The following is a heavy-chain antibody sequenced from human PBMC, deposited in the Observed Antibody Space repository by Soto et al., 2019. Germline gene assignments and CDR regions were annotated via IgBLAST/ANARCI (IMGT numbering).Heavy chain of an antibody. V-gene: IGHV4-59*01. CDR2: IYYSGST. Sequence: PSETLSLTCTVSGGSISSYYWSWIRQPPGKGLEWIGYIYYSGSTNYNPSLKSRVTISVDTSKNQFSLKLSSVTAADTAVYYCARDGNYYGSGSYYSYGMDVWGQGTTVTVSS. D-gene: IGHD3-10*01. CDR1: GGSISSYY. CDR3: ARDGNYYGSGSYYSYGMDV. J-gene: IGHJ6*02.